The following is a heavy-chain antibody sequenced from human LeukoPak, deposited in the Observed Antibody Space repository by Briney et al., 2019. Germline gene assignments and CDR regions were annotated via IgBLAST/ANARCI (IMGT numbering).Heavy chain of an antibody. D-gene: IGHD3-10*01. CDR2: ISSSGSTI. V-gene: IGHV3-11*01. CDR1: GFTFSDYY. J-gene: IGHJ6*02. CDR3: ARTGGSSGSYYNQRGRHYYYYYGMDV. Sequence: TGRSLRLSCAASGFTFSDYYMSWIRQAPGKGLEWVSYISSSGSTIYYADSVKGRFTISRDNAKNSLYLQVNSLRAEDTAVYYCARTGGSSGSYYNQRGRHYYYYYGMDVWGQGTTVTVSS.